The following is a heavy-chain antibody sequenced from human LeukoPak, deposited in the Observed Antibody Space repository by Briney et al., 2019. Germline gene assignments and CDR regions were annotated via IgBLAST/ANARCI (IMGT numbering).Heavy chain of an antibody. D-gene: IGHD1-1*01. CDR2: IYYSGST. V-gene: IGHV4-59*08. J-gene: IGHJ4*02. CDR3: AITTGEDYSFDY. Sequence: SETLSLTCTVSGGSISSYYWSWIRQPPGKGLEWIGYIYYSGSTNYNPSLKSRVTISVDTSKNQFSLQLSSVTAADTAVYYCAITTGEDYSFDYWGQETLVTVSS. CDR1: GGSISSYY.